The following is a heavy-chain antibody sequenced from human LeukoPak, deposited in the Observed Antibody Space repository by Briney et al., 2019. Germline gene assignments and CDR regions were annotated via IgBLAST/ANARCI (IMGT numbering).Heavy chain of an antibody. CDR3: ARDAGITMVRGARLGANGMGV. Sequence: GGSLRLSCAASGFTFSSYSMNWVRQAPGKGLEWVSSISSSSSYIYYADSVKGRFTISRDNAKNSLYLQMNSLRAEDTAVYYCARDAGITMVRGARLGANGMGVWGQGTTVTVSS. D-gene: IGHD3-10*01. J-gene: IGHJ6*02. V-gene: IGHV3-21*01. CDR2: ISSSSSYI. CDR1: GFTFSSYS.